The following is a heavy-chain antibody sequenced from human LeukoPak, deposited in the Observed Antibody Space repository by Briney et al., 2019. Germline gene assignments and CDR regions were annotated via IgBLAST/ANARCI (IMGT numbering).Heavy chain of an antibody. J-gene: IGHJ6*02. Sequence: SETLSLTCTVSGGSISSGGYYWSWIRQHPGKGLEWIGYIYYSGSTYYNPSLKSRVTISVDTSKNQFSLKLSSVTAADTAVYYCASSAMVRDYYYYGIDVWGQRTTVTVSS. V-gene: IGHV4-31*03. CDR3: ASSAMVRDYYYYGIDV. D-gene: IGHD5-18*01. CDR1: GGSISSGGYY. CDR2: IYYSGST.